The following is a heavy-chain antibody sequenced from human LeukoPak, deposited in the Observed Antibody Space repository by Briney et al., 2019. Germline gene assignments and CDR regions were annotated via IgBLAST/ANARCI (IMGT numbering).Heavy chain of an antibody. V-gene: IGHV3-30-3*01. D-gene: IGHD3-3*01. CDR1: GFTFSSYA. CDR3: ARALPKRTALGRYYDFWSGYYTAYGMDV. J-gene: IGHJ6*02. Sequence: GGSLRLSCAASGFTFSSYAMHWVRQAPGKGLEWVAVISYDGSNKYYADSVKGRFTISRGNSKNTLYLQMNSLRAEDTAVYYCARALPKRTALGRYYDFWSGYYTAYGMDVWGQGTTVTVSS. CDR2: ISYDGSNK.